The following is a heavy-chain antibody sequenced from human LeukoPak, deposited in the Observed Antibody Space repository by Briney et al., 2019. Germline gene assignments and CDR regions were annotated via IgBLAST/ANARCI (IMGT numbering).Heavy chain of an antibody. CDR1: GFTFSSYA. Sequence: GGSLRLSCAASGFTFSSYAMNWVRHAPGKGLEWVSTISGCGGSTYYADSVKGRFTISRDNSNNTLYVQMNSLRAEDTAVDHCAKRAYDYGDYIDYWGQGTLVSASS. V-gene: IGHV3-23*01. D-gene: IGHD4-17*01. CDR3: AKRAYDYGDYIDY. J-gene: IGHJ4*02. CDR2: ISGCGGST.